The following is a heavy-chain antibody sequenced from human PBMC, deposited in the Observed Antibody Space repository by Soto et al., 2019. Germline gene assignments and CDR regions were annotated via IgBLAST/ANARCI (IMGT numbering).Heavy chain of an antibody. CDR1: GGSISSSIYY. CDR3: ARSDIVVVPATFDP. J-gene: IGHJ5*02. D-gene: IGHD2-2*01. V-gene: IGHV4-39*01. CDR2: IYYSGST. Sequence: QLQLQESGPGLVKPSETLSLTCTVSGGSISSSIYYWGWIRQPPGKGLEWIGSIYYSGSTYYNPSLKSRVTISVETSKNQFSLKLSSVTAADTAVYYCARSDIVVVPATFDPWGQGTLVTVSS.